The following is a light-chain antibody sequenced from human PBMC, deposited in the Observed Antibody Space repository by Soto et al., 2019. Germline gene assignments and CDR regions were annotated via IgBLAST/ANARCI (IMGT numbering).Light chain of an antibody. Sequence: DTQMTQSPSSLSASVGDRGTITCRASQSISSYLNWYQPKQAKPPNXMIYAASTLQSGVPSRFGGGRCGRAGTITIRSLQPEDFSTYYCQQSYHIPRTFGQGTRLEIK. V-gene: IGKV1-39*01. J-gene: IGKJ5*01. CDR2: AAS. CDR3: QQSYHIPRT. CDR1: QSISSY.